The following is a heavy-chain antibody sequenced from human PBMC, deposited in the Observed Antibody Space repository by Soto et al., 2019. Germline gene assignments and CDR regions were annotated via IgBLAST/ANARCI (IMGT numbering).Heavy chain of an antibody. CDR2: IIPIFGTA. V-gene: IGHV1-69*06. CDR3: AGGPNYYDSSGYSRGVDY. D-gene: IGHD3-22*01. Sequence: QVQLVQSGAEVKKPGSSVKVSCKASGGTFSSYAISWVRQAPGQGLEWMGGIIPIFGTANYAQKFQGRVTITADKSTSTAYMELSSLRSEDTAVYYCAGGPNYYDSSGYSRGVDYWGQGTLVTVSS. J-gene: IGHJ4*02. CDR1: GGTFSSYA.